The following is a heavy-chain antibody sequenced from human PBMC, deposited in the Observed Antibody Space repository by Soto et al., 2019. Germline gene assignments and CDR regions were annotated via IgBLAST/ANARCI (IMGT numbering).Heavy chain of an antibody. CDR3: ATHYCSSTSCCPFYYYYYGMDV. V-gene: IGHV5-51*01. Sequence: PGESLKISCKGSGYSSTSYGIGWGRQMPGKDLERMGIIYPVGSDGRDRHYFRGQVTSSADKSNNTACLQWISLKASDTGMYYCATHYCSSTSCCPFYYYYYGMDVWGQGTSVT. CDR2: IYPVGSDG. D-gene: IGHD2-2*01. CDR1: GYSSTSYG. J-gene: IGHJ6*02.